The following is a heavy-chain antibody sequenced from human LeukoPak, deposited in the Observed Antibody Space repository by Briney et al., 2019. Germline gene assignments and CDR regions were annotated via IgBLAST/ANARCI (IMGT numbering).Heavy chain of an antibody. J-gene: IGHJ4*02. CDR3: AGDGYSSSSPFFDY. V-gene: IGHV1-2*02. Sequence: ASVKVSCKASGYTFTGYYMHWVRQAPGQGLEWMGWINPNSGGTNYAQKFQGRVTMTRDTSISTAYMELSRLRSDDTAVYYCAGDGYSSSSPFFDYWGQGTLVTVSS. CDR2: INPNSGGT. CDR1: GYTFTGYY. D-gene: IGHD6-6*01.